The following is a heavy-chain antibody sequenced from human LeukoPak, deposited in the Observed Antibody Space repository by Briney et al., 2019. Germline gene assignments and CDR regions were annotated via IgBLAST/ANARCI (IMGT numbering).Heavy chain of an antibody. CDR1: GGSISSYY. V-gene: IGHV4-59*01. Sequence: SETLSLTCTVSGGSISSYYWSWIRQPPGKGLEWIGYIYYSGSTNYNPSLKSRVTISVDTSKNQFSLKLSSVTAADTAVYYCARSDPRRAARRYYFDYWGQGTLDSVSS. D-gene: IGHD6-6*01. CDR3: ARSDPRRAARRYYFDY. CDR2: IYYSGST. J-gene: IGHJ4*02.